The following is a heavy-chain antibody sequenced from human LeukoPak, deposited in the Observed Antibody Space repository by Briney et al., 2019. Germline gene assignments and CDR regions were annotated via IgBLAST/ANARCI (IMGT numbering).Heavy chain of an antibody. D-gene: IGHD6-13*01. CDR2: ISSSSTI. CDR3: ARDATAGLFDY. CDR1: GFTFSNYD. Sequence: PGGSLRLSCAASGFTFSNYDMHWVRQAPGKGLEWVSYISSSSTIYYADSVKGRFTISRDNAKNSLYLQMNSLRDEDTAVYYCARDATAGLFDYWGQGTLVTVSS. J-gene: IGHJ4*02. V-gene: IGHV3-69-1*01.